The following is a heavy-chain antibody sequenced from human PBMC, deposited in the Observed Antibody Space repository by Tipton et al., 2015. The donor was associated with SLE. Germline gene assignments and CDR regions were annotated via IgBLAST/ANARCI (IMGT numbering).Heavy chain of an antibody. CDR1: GFTVSSNY. D-gene: IGHD2-8*01. CDR3: AKRPGMLGYRWFDY. Sequence: GSLRLSCAASGFTVSSNYMSWVRQAPGKGLEWVSVIYSGGSTYYADSVKGRFTISRDNSKNTLYLQMNSLRAEDTAVYYCAKRPGMLGYRWFDYWGQGTLVTVSS. CDR2: IYSGGST. J-gene: IGHJ4*02. V-gene: IGHV3-53*01.